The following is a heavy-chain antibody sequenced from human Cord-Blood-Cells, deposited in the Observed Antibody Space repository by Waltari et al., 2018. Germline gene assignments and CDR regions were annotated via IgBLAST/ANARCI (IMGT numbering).Heavy chain of an antibody. J-gene: IGHJ4*02. V-gene: IGHV4-61*01. Sequence: QVQLQESGPGLVKPSETLSLTCTVSGGSVSSGSYYWSWIRQPPGKGLEWIGYIYYSVSTNYNPSLKSRVTISVDTSKNQFSLKLSSVTAADTAVYYCARTTLNYYDSSGYFDYWGQGTLVTVSS. CDR1: GGSVSSGSYY. CDR3: ARTTLNYYDSSGYFDY. CDR2: IYYSVST. D-gene: IGHD3-22*01.